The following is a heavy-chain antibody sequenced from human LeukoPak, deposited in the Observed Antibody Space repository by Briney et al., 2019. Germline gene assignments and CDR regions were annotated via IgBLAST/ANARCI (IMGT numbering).Heavy chain of an antibody. CDR1: GGSFSGYY. Sequence: PSETLSLTCAVYGGSFSGYYWSWIRQPPGKGLEWIGEINHSGSTNYNPSLKSRVTISVDTSKNQFSLKLSSVTAADTAVYYCAREGYSGYTGYWGQGTLVTVSS. CDR2: INHSGST. D-gene: IGHD5-12*01. J-gene: IGHJ4*02. V-gene: IGHV4-34*01. CDR3: AREGYSGYTGY.